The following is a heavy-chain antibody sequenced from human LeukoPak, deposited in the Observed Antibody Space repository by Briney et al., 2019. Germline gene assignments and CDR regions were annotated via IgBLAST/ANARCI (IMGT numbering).Heavy chain of an antibody. J-gene: IGHJ6*03. CDR3: AKNGDRGAYCTGGACYPYFYYYMDV. Sequence: GGSLRLSCAASEFTFSSDEMNWVRQAPGKGLEWVAYISTTGTTIYYADSVKGRFTISRDNAKNSLYLQMNRLRADDTAVYYCAKNGDRGAYCTGGACYPYFYYYMDVWGKGTTVTI. D-gene: IGHD2-8*02. CDR1: EFTFSSDE. CDR2: ISTTGTTI. V-gene: IGHV3-48*03.